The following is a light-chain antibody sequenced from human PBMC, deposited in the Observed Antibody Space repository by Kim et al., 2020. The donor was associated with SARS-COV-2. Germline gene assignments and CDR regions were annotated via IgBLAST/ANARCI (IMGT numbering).Light chain of an antibody. CDR1: QTIINY. J-gene: IGKJ1*01. Sequence: DIQMTRSPTSLSASVGDRVTISCRASQTIINYLNWYQQKPGTAPNLLIYSAFKLQSGVSSRFSGSGSGTDFTLTINDLQPEDFATYYCQQTYTTPWTFGQGTKVDIK. CDR3: QQTYTTPWT. CDR2: SAF. V-gene: IGKV1-39*01.